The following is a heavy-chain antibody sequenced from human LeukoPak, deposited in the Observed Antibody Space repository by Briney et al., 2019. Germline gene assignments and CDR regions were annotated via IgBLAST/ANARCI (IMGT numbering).Heavy chain of an antibody. V-gene: IGHV6-1*01. Sequence: SQTLSLTCAISGDSVSNNRATWNCIRQSPSRGLEWLGRTYYRSKWYNEYAVSVESRITINPDTSKNQFSLQLNSVTPEDPAVSYCAREYNYDSSGYCQFDYWGQGTLVTVSS. CDR2: TYYRSKWYN. CDR1: GDSVSNNRAT. J-gene: IGHJ4*02. CDR3: AREYNYDSSGYCQFDY. D-gene: IGHD3-22*01.